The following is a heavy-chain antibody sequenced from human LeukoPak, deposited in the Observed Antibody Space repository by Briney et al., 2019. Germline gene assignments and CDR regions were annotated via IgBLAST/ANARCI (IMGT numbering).Heavy chain of an antibody. Sequence: GRSLRLSCAASGFTFSSYGMHWVRQAPGKGLEWVAVIWYDGSNKYYADSVKGRFTISRDNSKNTLYLQVNSLRAEDTAVYYCARGVGLLWFGESPAGFDYWGQGTLVTVSS. V-gene: IGHV3-33*01. CDR3: ARGVGLLWFGESPAGFDY. CDR1: GFTFSSYG. J-gene: IGHJ4*02. CDR2: IWYDGSNK. D-gene: IGHD3-10*01.